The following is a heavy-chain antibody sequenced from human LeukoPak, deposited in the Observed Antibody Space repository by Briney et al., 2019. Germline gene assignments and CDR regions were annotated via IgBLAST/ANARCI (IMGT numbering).Heavy chain of an antibody. V-gene: IGHV4-30-2*01. Sequence: SQTLSLTCAVSGGSISSGGYSWSWIRQPPGKGLEWIGCIYHSGSTYYNPSLKSRVTISVDRSKNQFSLKLSSVTAADTAVYYCARGRAVTDDAFDIWGQGTMVTVSS. CDR3: ARGRAVTDDAFDI. CDR2: IYHSGST. D-gene: IGHD4-17*01. CDR1: GGSISSGGYS. J-gene: IGHJ3*02.